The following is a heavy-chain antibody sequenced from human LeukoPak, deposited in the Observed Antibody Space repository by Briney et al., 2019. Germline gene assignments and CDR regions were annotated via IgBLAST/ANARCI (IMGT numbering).Heavy chain of an antibody. J-gene: IGHJ3*02. CDR2: IYYSGST. Sequence: PSETLSLTCTVSGGSISSYYWSWIRQPPGKGLEWVGYIYYSGSTNYNPSLKSRVTISVDTSKNQFSLKLSSVTAADTAVYYCARVGRRDGYNYAYDAFDIWGQGTMVTVSS. V-gene: IGHV4-59*01. CDR1: GGSISSYY. D-gene: IGHD5-24*01. CDR3: ARVGRRDGYNYAYDAFDI.